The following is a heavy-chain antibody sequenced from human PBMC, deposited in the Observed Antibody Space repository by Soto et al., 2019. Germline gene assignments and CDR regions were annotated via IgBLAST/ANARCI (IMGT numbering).Heavy chain of an antibody. CDR2: IYYSGST. V-gene: IGHV4-61*01. Sequence: PSETLSLTCTVSGGSVNSGHYYWNWIRQSPGKGLEWIGYIYYSGSTNYNSSLKSRLSISIDTSRNQFSLKLSSVTAADTAVYYCARDSHPNYYYDSSGSDAPLYYYYGMDVWGQGTTVTVSS. CDR1: GGSVNSGHYY. J-gene: IGHJ6*02. D-gene: IGHD3-22*01. CDR3: ARDSHPNYYYDSSGSDAPLYYYYGMDV.